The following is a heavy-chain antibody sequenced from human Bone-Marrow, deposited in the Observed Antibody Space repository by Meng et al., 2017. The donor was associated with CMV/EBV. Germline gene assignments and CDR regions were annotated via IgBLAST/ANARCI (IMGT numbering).Heavy chain of an antibody. J-gene: IGHJ6*02. CDR1: GFTFSSYS. CDR3: ARDRPPPLVVPAAIRLYYYYGMYV. CDR2: ISSSSSYI. D-gene: IGHD2-2*02. Sequence: GESLKISCAATGFTFSSYSMNWVRQAPGKGLEWVSSISSSSSYIYYADSVKGRFTISRDNAKNSLYLQMNSLRAEDTAVYYCARDRPPPLVVPAAIRLYYYYGMYVWGQGTTVTVSS. V-gene: IGHV3-21*01.